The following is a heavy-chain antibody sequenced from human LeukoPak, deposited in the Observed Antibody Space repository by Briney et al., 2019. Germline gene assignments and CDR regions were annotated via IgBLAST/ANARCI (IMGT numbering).Heavy chain of an antibody. Sequence: GGSLRLSCAASGFTFSDYYMSWIRQAPGKGLEWVSYISSSGSTIYYADSVKGRFTISRDNSKNTLYLQMNSLRAEDTAVYYCAKKSVVTAISEVFDYWGQGTLVTVSS. D-gene: IGHD2-21*02. CDR3: AKKSVVTAISEVFDY. CDR2: ISSSGSTI. V-gene: IGHV3-11*01. CDR1: GFTFSDYY. J-gene: IGHJ4*02.